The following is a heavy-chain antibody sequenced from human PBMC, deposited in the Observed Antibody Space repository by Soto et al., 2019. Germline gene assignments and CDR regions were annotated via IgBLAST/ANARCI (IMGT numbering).Heavy chain of an antibody. J-gene: IGHJ4*02. V-gene: IGHV1-8*01. CDR2: MNPNSGNT. CDR1: GYTFTSYD. D-gene: IGHD2-15*01. Sequence: ASVKVSCKASGYTFTSYDINWVRQATGQGLEWMGWMNPNSGNTGYAQKFQGRVTMTRNTSISTAYMELSSLRSEDTAVYYCASLTIGYCSGGSCKTFDYWGQGTLVTVSS. CDR3: ASLTIGYCSGGSCKTFDY.